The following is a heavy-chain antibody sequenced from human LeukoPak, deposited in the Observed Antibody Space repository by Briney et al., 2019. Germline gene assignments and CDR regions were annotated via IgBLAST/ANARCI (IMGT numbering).Heavy chain of an antibody. Sequence: SETLSLTCTVSGGSISSSSYYWGWIRQPPGKGLEWIGSIYYSGSTYYNPSLKSRVTISVDTSKNQFSLKLSSVTAADTAVYYCARPFYYGYVRGSYRAEGFDYWGQGTLVTVSS. J-gene: IGHJ4*02. CDR2: IYYSGST. V-gene: IGHV4-39*07. CDR3: ARPFYYGYVRGSYRAEGFDY. D-gene: IGHD3-16*02. CDR1: GGSISSSSYY.